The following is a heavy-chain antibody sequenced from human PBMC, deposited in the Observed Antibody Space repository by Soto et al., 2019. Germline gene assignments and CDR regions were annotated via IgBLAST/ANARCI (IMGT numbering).Heavy chain of an antibody. CDR2: IIPIFGTA. V-gene: IGHV1-69*01. CDR1: GGTFSSYA. D-gene: IGHD5-12*01. CDR3: AREGSGYDFQQSPLDY. Sequence: QVQLVQSGAEVKKPGSSVKVSCKASGGTFSSYAISWGRQAPGQGLEWVGGIIPIFGTANYAQKVQGRVTITADESTSTAYMELSSLRSEDTAVYYCAREGSGYDFQQSPLDYWGQGTLVTVSS. J-gene: IGHJ4*02.